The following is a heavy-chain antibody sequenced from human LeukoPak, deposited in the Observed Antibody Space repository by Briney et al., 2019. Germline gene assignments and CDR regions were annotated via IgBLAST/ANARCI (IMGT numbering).Heavy chain of an antibody. CDR2: FYYTGST. V-gene: IGHV4-59*01. D-gene: IGHD4-17*01. CDR1: GGSINSYY. J-gene: IGHJ6*03. Sequence: TSGTPSLTCSVSGGSINSYYWSWIRQPPGKGLKWMDFFYYTGSTNYDPSLRSRVTISVDTSKNQVSLKLSSVTAADTAVYYCARRRAYNDYAAGLYYYFMDVWGKGTTVVVSS. CDR3: ARRRAYNDYAAGLYYYFMDV.